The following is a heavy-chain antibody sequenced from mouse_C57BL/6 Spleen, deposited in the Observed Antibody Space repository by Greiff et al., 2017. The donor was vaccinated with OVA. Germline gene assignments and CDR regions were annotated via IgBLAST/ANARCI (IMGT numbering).Heavy chain of an antibody. V-gene: IGHV1-15*01. D-gene: IGHD1-1*01. CDR2: IDPETGGT. CDR3: TRRPPLYYGSSVFDY. CDR1: GYTFTDYE. J-gene: IGHJ2*01. Sequence: QVQLKQSGAELVRPGASVTLSCKASGYTFTDYEMHWVKQTPVHGLEWIGAIDPETGGTAYNQKFKGKAILTAEKSSSTAYMELRSLTSADSAIYYYTRRPPLYYGSSVFDYWGQGTTLTVSS.